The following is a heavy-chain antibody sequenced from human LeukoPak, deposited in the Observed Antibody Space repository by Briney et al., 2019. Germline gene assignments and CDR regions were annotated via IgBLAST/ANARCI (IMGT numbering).Heavy chain of an antibody. Sequence: QPGGSLRLSCAASGFTFSSYEMNWVRQAPGKGLEWVSYISSSGSTIYYADSVKGRLTISRDNAKNSLYLQMNSLRAEDTAVYYCARGVTGGLISYYYYMDVWGKGTTVTISS. CDR1: GFTFSSYE. V-gene: IGHV3-48*03. J-gene: IGHJ6*03. D-gene: IGHD3-16*01. CDR3: ARGVTGGLISYYYYMDV. CDR2: ISSSGSTI.